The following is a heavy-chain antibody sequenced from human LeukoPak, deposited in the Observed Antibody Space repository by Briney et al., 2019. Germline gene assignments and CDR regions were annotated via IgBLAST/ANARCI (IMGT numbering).Heavy chain of an antibody. V-gene: IGHV4-34*01. CDR1: GGSFSGYY. J-gene: IGHJ6*02. Sequence: SQTLSLTCAVYGGSFSGYYWSWIRQPPGKGLEWIGEINHSESTNYNPSLKSRVTISVDTSKNQFSLKLSSVTAADTAVYYCAGSSWIHYYYGMDVWGQGTTVTVSS. CDR2: INHSEST. D-gene: IGHD6-13*01. CDR3: AGSSWIHYYYGMDV.